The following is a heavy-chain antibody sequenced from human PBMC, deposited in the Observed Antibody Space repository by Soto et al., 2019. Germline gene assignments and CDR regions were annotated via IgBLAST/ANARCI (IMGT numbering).Heavy chain of an antibody. Sequence: EVQLVESGGGLVKPGGSLRLSCAASGFTFSSYSMNWVRQAPGKGLEWVSSISSSSSYIYYADSVKGRFTISRDNAKNSLYLQMNSLRAEDTAVYYCASLHGGKNDYWGQGTLVTVSS. CDR1: GFTFSSYS. D-gene: IGHD2-15*01. J-gene: IGHJ4*02. CDR3: ASLHGGKNDY. CDR2: ISSSSSYI. V-gene: IGHV3-21*01.